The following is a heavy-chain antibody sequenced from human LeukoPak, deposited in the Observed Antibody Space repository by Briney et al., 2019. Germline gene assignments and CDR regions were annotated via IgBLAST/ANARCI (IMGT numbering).Heavy chain of an antibody. CDR1: GSIFTSYW. J-gene: IGHJ4*02. CDR2: IYPGDSDT. D-gene: IGHD4-17*01. Sequence: GGSLQISCKGSGSIFTSYWIGGGRPVPGKGVEGMGIIYPGDSDTRYSPSFQGQVTISADKSISTAYLQWSSLKASDTAMYYCARRHGDYSSDYWGQGTLVTVSS. CDR3: ARRHGDYSSDY. V-gene: IGHV5-51*01.